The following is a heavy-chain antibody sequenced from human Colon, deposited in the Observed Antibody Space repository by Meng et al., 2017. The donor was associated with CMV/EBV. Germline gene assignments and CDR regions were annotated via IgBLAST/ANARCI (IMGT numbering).Heavy chain of an antibody. V-gene: IGHV1-24*01. D-gene: IGHD3-9*01. Sequence: ASVKVSCKVSGSTLTELSIHWVRQAPGKGLEWMGGFDPENGETMYAQSFQGRVTLTEDTSTDTAYMELSSLRSEDTAVYYGATYYDGLTGYDPAFFDPWGQGTLVTVSS. CDR2: FDPENGET. J-gene: IGHJ5*02. CDR1: GSTLTELS. CDR3: ATYYDGLTGYDPAFFDP.